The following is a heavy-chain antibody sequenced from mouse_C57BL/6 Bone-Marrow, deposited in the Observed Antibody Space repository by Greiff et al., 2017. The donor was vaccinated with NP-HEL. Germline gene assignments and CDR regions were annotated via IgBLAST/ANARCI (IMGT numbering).Heavy chain of an antibody. CDR2: IDPETGGT. Sequence: VKVVESGAELVRPGASVTLSCKASGYTFTDYEMHWVKQTPVHGLEWIGAIDPETGGTAYNQKFKGKAILTADKSSSTAYMELRSLTSEDSAVYYCTRFGYDTGYAMDYWGQGTSVTVSS. J-gene: IGHJ4*01. D-gene: IGHD2-2*01. CDR1: GYTFTDYE. V-gene: IGHV1-15*01. CDR3: TRFGYDTGYAMDY.